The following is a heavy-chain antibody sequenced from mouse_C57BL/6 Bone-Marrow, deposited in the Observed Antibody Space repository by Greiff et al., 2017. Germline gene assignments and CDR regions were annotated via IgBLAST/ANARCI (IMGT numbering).Heavy chain of an antibody. CDR2: IHPNSGST. D-gene: IGHD4-1*01. V-gene: IGHV1-64*01. CDR1: GYTFTSYW. Sequence: QVQLQQSGAELVKPGASVKLSCKASGYTFTSYWMHWVKQRPGQGLEWIGMIHPNSGSTNYNEKFKSKATLTVDKSSSTAYMQLSSLTSEDSAVYYCAIPTGTWFAYWGQGTLVTVSA. CDR3: AIPTGTWFAY. J-gene: IGHJ3*01.